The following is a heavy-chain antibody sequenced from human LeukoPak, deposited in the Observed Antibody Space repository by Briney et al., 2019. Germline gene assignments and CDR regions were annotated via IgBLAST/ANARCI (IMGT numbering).Heavy chain of an antibody. CDR2: IYYSGST. CDR1: GGSTSSYY. D-gene: IGHD4-23*01. J-gene: IGHJ4*02. V-gene: IGHV4-59*01. CDR3: ARGPCDGYGGNSDY. Sequence: SETLSLTYTVSGGSTSSYYWSWIRQPPGKGLEWIGYIYYSGSTNYNPSLKSRVTISVDTSKSRFSLKLSSVTAADTAVYYCARGPCDGYGGNSDYWGQGTLVTVSS.